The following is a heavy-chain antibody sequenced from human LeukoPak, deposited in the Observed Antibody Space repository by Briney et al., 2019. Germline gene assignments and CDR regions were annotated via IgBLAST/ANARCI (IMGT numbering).Heavy chain of an antibody. Sequence: PGGSLRLSCAASGFTFSSYGMHWVRQAPGKGLEWVAVISYDGSNKYYADSVKGRFTISRDNSKNTLYLQMNSLRAEDTAVYYCARESGRRVGATLKYYFDYWGQGTLVTVSS. V-gene: IGHV3-30*03. CDR1: GFTFSSYG. CDR3: ARESGRRVGATLKYYFDY. CDR2: ISYDGSNK. J-gene: IGHJ4*02. D-gene: IGHD1-26*01.